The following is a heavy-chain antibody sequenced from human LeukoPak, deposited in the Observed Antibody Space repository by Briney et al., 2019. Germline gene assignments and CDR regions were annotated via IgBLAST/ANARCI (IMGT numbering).Heavy chain of an antibody. CDR1: GASISSYY. V-gene: IGHV4-59*01. J-gene: IGHJ4*02. CDR3: ASGPYPAAGTDHQFDY. D-gene: IGHD6-13*01. CDR2: IYYSGST. Sequence: RPSEALSLTCTVSGASISSYYWSWLRQPPGKGLEWIGYIYYSGSTKYNPSLKSRVTISVDTSKNQFSLKLSSVTAADTAVYYCASGPYPAAGTDHQFDYWGQGTLVTVSS.